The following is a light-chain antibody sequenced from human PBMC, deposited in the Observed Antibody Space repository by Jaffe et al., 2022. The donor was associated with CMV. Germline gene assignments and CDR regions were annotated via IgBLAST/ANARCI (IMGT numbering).Light chain of an antibody. J-gene: IGKJ3*01. V-gene: IGKV1-12*01. Sequence: DIQMTQSPSSVSASVGDRVTITCRASQRINKWLAWYQQKPGKAPKFLIYVASNLQSGDPPRFSASGSGTEFTLTITSLQPEDFAIYYCQQVNSFPLTFGPGTRVDVK. CDR3: QQVNSFPLT. CDR1: QRINKW. CDR2: VAS.